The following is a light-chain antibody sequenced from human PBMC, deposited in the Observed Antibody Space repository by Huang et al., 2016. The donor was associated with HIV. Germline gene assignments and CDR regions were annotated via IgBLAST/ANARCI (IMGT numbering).Light chain of an antibody. Sequence: DIQLTKSPSSLSASVGDRVTITCRASQNINSGLNWYKQTPGKAPNLLIYAASSLQSGVPSRFSGSGSGTDFTLTISGLQPVDLGTYYCQQSYNTSWTFGQGTTVEIK. J-gene: IGKJ1*01. V-gene: IGKV1-39*01. CDR1: QNINSG. CDR3: QQSYNTSWT. CDR2: AAS.